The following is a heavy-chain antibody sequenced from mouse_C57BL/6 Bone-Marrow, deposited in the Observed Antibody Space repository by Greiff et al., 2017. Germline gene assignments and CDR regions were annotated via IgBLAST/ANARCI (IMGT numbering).Heavy chain of an antibody. Sequence: EVKLQESGGGLVKPGGSLKLSCAASGFTFSDYGMHWVRQAPEKGLEWVAYISSGSSTIYYADTVKGRFTISRDNAKNTLFLQMTSLRSEDTAMYYCASKGLTVVGYFDVWGTGTTVTVSS. J-gene: IGHJ1*03. CDR1: GFTFSDYG. CDR2: ISSGSSTI. CDR3: ASKGLTVVGYFDV. D-gene: IGHD1-1*01. V-gene: IGHV5-17*01.